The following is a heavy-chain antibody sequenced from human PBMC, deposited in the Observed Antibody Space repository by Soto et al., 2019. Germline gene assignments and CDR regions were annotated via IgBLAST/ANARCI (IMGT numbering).Heavy chain of an antibody. CDR2: TYYRSKWYN. Sequence: SQTLSLTCAISGDSVSSNTAASNWFRQSPSRGLEWLGRTYYRSKWYNDYAVSVKSRITINPDTSKNQFSLQLNSVTPEDTAVYYCARSLPRAVAGDFDYWGQGNLVTV. CDR1: GDSVSSNTAA. V-gene: IGHV6-1*01. CDR3: ARSLPRAVAGDFDY. D-gene: IGHD6-19*01. J-gene: IGHJ4*02.